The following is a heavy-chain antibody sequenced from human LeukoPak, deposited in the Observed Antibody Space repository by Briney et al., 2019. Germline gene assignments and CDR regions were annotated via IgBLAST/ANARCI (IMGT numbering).Heavy chain of an antibody. CDR3: ARVFRWSQPAYYYYYYMDV. CDR1: GGSFSGYY. CDR2: INHSGST. Sequence: SETLSLTCAVYGGSFSGYYWSWLRQPPGKGLEWIGEINHSGSTNYNPSLKSRVTISVDTSKNQFSLKLSSVTAADTAVYYCARVFRWSQPAYYYYYYMDVRGKGTTVTVSS. D-gene: IGHD2-15*01. J-gene: IGHJ6*03. V-gene: IGHV4-34*01.